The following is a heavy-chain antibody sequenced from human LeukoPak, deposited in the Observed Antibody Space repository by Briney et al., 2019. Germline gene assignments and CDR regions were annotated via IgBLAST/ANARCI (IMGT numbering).Heavy chain of an antibody. V-gene: IGHV4-38-2*01. CDR1: GYSISSGYY. J-gene: IGHJ4*02. Sequence: ASETLSLTCAVSGYSISSGYYWGWIRQPPGKGLEWIGSIYHSGSTYYNPSLKSRVTISVDTSKNQFSLKLSSVTAADTAVYYCAGHPGIAAHAIDYWGQGTLVTVSS. CDR3: AGHPGIAAHAIDY. D-gene: IGHD6-13*01. CDR2: IYHSGST.